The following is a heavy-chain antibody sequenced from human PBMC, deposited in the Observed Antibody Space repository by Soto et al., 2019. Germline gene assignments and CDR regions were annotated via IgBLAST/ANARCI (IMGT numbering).Heavy chain of an antibody. Sequence: EVQLLESGGGLVQPGGSLRLSCAASGFTFSSYAMSWVRQAPGKGLEWVSAISGSGGSTYYADSVKGRFTISRDNSKNTLYLQMNSQRAEDRAVYYGAKVSATQQLASLFDYWGQGTLVTVSS. CDR1: GFTFSSYA. J-gene: IGHJ4*02. CDR3: AKVSATQQLASLFDY. V-gene: IGHV3-23*01. D-gene: IGHD6-13*01. CDR2: ISGSGGST.